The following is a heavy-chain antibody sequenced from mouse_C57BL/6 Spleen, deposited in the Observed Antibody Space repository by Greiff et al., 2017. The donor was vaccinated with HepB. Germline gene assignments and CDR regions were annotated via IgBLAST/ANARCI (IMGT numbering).Heavy chain of an antibody. CDR1: GFTFSDYG. J-gene: IGHJ4*01. CDR2: ISSGSSTI. V-gene: IGHV5-17*01. Sequence: EVKLMESGGGLVKPGGSLKLSCAASGFTFSDYGMHWVRQAPEKGLEWVAYISSGSSTIYYADTVKGRFTISRDNAKNTLFLQMTSLRSEDTAMYYCARRELGYYAMDYWGQGTSVTVSS. CDR3: ARRELGYYAMDY. D-gene: IGHD4-1*01.